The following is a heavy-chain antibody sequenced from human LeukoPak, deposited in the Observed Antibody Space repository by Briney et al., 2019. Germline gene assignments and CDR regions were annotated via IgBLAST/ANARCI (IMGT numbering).Heavy chain of an antibody. CDR2: IIPILGIA. Sequence: SVKVSCKASGGTFSSYAISWVRQAPGQGLEWMGRIIPILGIANYAQKFQGRVTITADKSTSTAYMELSSLRSEDTAVYHCARDKGIAVARNWFDPWGQGTLVTVSS. CDR3: ARDKGIAVARNWFDP. D-gene: IGHD6-19*01. J-gene: IGHJ5*02. CDR1: GGTFSSYA. V-gene: IGHV1-69*04.